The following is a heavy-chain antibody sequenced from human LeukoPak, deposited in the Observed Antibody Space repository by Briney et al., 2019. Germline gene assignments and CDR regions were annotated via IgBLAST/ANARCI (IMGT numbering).Heavy chain of an antibody. J-gene: IGHJ4*02. D-gene: IGHD2-15*01. CDR1: GGSFSGYY. V-gene: IGHV4-34*01. Sequence: SETLSLTCAVYGGSFSGYYWSWIRQPSGKGLEWIGEINHSGSTNYNPSLKSRVTISVDTSKNQFSLKLSSVTAADTAVYYCARSPAVATFDYWGQGTLVTVSS. CDR3: ARSPAVATFDY. CDR2: INHSGST.